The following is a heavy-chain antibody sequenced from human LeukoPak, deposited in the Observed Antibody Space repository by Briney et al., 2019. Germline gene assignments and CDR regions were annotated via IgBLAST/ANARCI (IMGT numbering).Heavy chain of an antibody. V-gene: IGHV3-23*01. CDR1: GFTFSSYA. Sequence: GGSLRLSCAASGFTFSSYAMTWVRQAPGKGLEWVSDISDSGYSTYYADSVKGRFTISRDNSTNTLYLQMNSLRAEDTAVYYCAKRERFPDGGQHWGQGTLVTVSS. CDR2: ISDSGYST. CDR3: AKRERFPDGGQH. D-gene: IGHD1-1*01. J-gene: IGHJ4*02.